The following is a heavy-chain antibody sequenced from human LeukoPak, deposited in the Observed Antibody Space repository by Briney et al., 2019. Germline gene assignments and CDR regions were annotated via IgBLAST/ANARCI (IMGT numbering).Heavy chain of an antibody. CDR2: INQDGSEK. D-gene: IGHD5-24*01. J-gene: IGHJ4*02. Sequence: GGSLRLSCAASGFTFSRSWIHWVRQAPGKGLEWVANINQDGSEKYYVDSVKGRFTVSRDNAKNSLYLQMNSLRAEDTAVYYCAREGWLQLWGQGTLVTVSS. CDR1: GFTFSRSW. CDR3: AREGWLQL. V-gene: IGHV3-7*01.